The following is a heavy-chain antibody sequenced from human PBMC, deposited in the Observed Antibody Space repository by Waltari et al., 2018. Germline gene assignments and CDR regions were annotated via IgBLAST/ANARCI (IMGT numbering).Heavy chain of an antibody. V-gene: IGHV4-59*01. D-gene: IGHD6-6*01. CDR3: AKMAGTWQLAENWFDP. Sequence: QVRLQESGPGLVKPSETLSLTCTVSGGAINNSYWSWIRQYPGKGLEWVGHIHDSGITNYNPSLKRRVSMSIDTSKNQFTLNVTSVTAADSAVYYCAKMAGTWQLAENWFDPWGQGTLVTVSS. CDR1: GGAINNSY. CDR2: IHDSGIT. J-gene: IGHJ5*02.